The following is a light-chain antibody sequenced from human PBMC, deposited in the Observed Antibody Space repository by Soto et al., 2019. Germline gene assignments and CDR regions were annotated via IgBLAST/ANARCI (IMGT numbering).Light chain of an antibody. Sequence: EIVLTQSPGTLSLSPGETATLSCRASQTIGRNYLAWYQQKPGQAPRLLIFGTSTRATGIPDRFSGSGSGTDFTLSISRLEPEDFAVYYCQQSYSTPRTFGQGTKLEIK. CDR1: QTIGRNY. J-gene: IGKJ2*01. V-gene: IGKV3-20*01. CDR3: QQSYSTPRT. CDR2: GTS.